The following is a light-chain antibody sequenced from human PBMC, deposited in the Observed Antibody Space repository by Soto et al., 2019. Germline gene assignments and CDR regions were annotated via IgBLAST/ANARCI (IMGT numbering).Light chain of an antibody. CDR1: TSNIGSNT. CDR3: AAWDDSMSGYV. V-gene: IGLV1-44*01. J-gene: IGLJ1*01. Sequence: QSALTQPPSASGTPGQRVTISCSGSTSNIGSNTVNWYQQLPGTAPKLLIYSNNQRPSGVPDRFSGSKSGTSDSLAISGLQYEDEADYYCAAWDDSMSGYVFGTGTKVTVL. CDR2: SNN.